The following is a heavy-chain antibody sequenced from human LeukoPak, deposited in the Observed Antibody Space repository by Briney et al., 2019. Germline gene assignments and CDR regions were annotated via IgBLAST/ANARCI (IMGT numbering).Heavy chain of an antibody. J-gene: IGHJ4*02. CDR2: IYTSGST. CDR1: GGSISSYY. Sequence: SETLSLTCTVSGGSISSYYWSWIRQPAGKGLEWIGRIYTSGSTNYNPSLKSRVTMSVDASKNQFSLKLSSVTAADTAVYYCARSIAAAGIFDYWGQGTLVTVSS. CDR3: ARSIAAAGIFDY. D-gene: IGHD6-13*01. V-gene: IGHV4-4*07.